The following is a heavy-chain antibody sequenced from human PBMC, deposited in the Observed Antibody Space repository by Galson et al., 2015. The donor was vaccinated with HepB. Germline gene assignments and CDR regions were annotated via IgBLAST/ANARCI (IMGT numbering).Heavy chain of an antibody. V-gene: IGHV3-30-3*01. CDR1: GFTFSSYA. D-gene: IGHD6-6*01. CDR3: ARGKYSSLDKEGY. CDR2: ISYDGSNK. Sequence: SLRLSCAASGFTFSSYAMHWVRQAPGKGLEWVAVISYDGSNKYYADSVKGRFTISRDNSKNTLYLQMNSLRAEDTAVYYCARGKYSSLDKEGYWGQGTLVTVSS. J-gene: IGHJ4*02.